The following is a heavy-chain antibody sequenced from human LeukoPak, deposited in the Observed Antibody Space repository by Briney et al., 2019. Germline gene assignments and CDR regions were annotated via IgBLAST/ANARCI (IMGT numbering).Heavy chain of an antibody. CDR3: ARDQPGYYYGSGSYYGAFDI. Sequence: GGSLRLSCAASGFTFSSYAMHWVRQAPGKGLEWVAVISYVGSNKYYADSVKGRFTISRDNSKNTLYLQMNSLRAEDTAVYYCARDQPGYYYGSGSYYGAFDIWGQGTMVTVSS. CDR2: ISYVGSNK. CDR1: GFTFSSYA. D-gene: IGHD3-10*01. V-gene: IGHV3-30-3*01. J-gene: IGHJ3*02.